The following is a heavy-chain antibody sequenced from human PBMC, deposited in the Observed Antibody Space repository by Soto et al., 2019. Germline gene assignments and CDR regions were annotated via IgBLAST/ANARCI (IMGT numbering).Heavy chain of an antibody. J-gene: IGHJ4*02. CDR2: ISGGGGRT. V-gene: IGHV3-23*01. Sequence: EVQLLESGGGLVQPGGSLRLSCAASGFTFSSYAMSWVRQAPGKGLEWVSTISGGGGRTYYADSVKGRFSISRDNSKKPCNLQINGQRAEEPAFNFGAKRGSGAVAFGYWGQGTLVTVSS. D-gene: IGHD6-19*01. CDR1: GFTFSSYA. CDR3: AKRGSGAVAFGY.